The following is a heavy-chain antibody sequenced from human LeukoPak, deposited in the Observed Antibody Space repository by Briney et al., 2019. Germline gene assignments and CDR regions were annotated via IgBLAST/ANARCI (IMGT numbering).Heavy chain of an antibody. CDR2: ITNSGENT. V-gene: IGHV3-21*01. J-gene: IGHJ4*02. CDR3: ARHLSGITGYTYGRGIDY. Sequence: GGSLRLSCEASGFSFPYGMSWVRQAPGKGLEWVSGITNSGENTYYADSVKGRFTISRDNAKKSLYLQMNSLRAEDTAVYYCARHLSGITGYTYGRGIDYWGQGTLLTVSS. CDR1: GFSFPYG. D-gene: IGHD5-18*01.